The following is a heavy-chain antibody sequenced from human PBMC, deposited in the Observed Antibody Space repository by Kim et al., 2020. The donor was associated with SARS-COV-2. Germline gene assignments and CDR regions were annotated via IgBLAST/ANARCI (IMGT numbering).Heavy chain of an antibody. V-gene: IGHV3-7*03. CDR1: GFTFSSYW. Sequence: GGSLRLSCAASGFTFSSYWMSWVRQAPGKGLEWVANIKQDGSEKYYVDSVKGRFTISRDNAKNSLYLQMNSLRAEDTAVYYCARELHLSSGRSYYYYYYGMDVWGQGTTVTVSS. D-gene: IGHD3-22*01. J-gene: IGHJ6*02. CDR3: ARELHLSSGRSYYYYYYGMDV. CDR2: IKQDGSEK.